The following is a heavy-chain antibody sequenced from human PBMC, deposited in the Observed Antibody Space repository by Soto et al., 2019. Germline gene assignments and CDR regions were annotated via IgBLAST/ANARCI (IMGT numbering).Heavy chain of an antibody. D-gene: IGHD5-12*01. Sequence: KQSQTLSLTCTVSGGSITSDYWNWIRQPPGKGLEWIAYIQYSGTTNYNPFLKSRLSVSIHTSRTQFSLNLSSVTAADTAVYYCARGWNSGYVSQWGQGTLVTVSS. CDR2: IQYSGTT. CDR1: GGSITSDY. CDR3: ARGWNSGYVSQ. V-gene: IGHV4-59*01. J-gene: IGHJ1*01.